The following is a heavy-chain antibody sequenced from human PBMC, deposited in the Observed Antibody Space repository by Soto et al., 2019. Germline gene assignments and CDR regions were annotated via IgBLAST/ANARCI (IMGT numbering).Heavy chain of an antibody. V-gene: IGHV4-59*01. J-gene: IGHJ4*02. CDR1: GGSISSYY. D-gene: IGHD6-13*01. CDR2: IYYSGST. CDR3: ARVIAAAGLRDYYFDY. Sequence: SETLSLTCTVSGGSISSYYWSWIRQPQGKGLEWIGYIYYSGSTNYNPSLKSRVTISVDTSKNQFSLKLSSVTAADTAVYYCARVIAAAGLRDYYFDYWGQGTLVTVSS.